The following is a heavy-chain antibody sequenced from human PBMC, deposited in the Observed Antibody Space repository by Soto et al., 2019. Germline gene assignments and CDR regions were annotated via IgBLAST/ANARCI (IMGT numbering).Heavy chain of an antibody. CDR2: VSAFNGHT. CDR3: ARAHFLTVYYRLFDF. Sequence: QVQLVKSGGEVKKPGASVKFSCKASGYTFNSYGIIWVRQAPGHGREWMGWVSAFNGHTNFAQRFQGRVSMTTDTSTTTAYMELGGLTSDDTAVYYCARAHFLTVYYRLFDFWGQGALVTVSS. J-gene: IGHJ4*02. CDR1: GYTFNSYG. D-gene: IGHD3-9*01. V-gene: IGHV1-18*04.